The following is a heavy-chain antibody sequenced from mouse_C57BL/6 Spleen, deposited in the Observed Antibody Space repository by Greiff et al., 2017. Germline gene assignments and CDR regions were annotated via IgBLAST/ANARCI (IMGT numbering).Heavy chain of an antibody. CDR1: GFTFSDYG. Sequence: EVKLEESGGGLVKPGGSLKLSCAASGFTFSDYGMHWVRQAPEKGLEWVAYISSGSSTIYYADTVKGRFPISRDNAKNTLFLQMTSLRSEDTAMYYCAPYYYGSSSWGQGTLVTVSA. CDR3: APYYYGSSS. J-gene: IGHJ3*01. CDR2: ISSGSSTI. V-gene: IGHV5-17*01. D-gene: IGHD1-1*01.